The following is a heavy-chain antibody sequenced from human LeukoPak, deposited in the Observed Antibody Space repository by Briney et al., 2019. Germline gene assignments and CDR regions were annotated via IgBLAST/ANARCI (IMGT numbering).Heavy chain of an antibody. CDR2: ISSSSSYI. D-gene: IGHD6-19*01. J-gene: IGHJ4*02. CDR3: ASSEGGGWYSLGGYY. CDR1: GFTFSSYS. V-gene: IGHV3-21*01. Sequence: GGSLRLSCAASGFTFSSYSMNWVRQAPGKGLEWVSSISSSSSYIYYADSVKGRFTISRDNAKNSLYLQMNSLRAEDTAVYYCASSEGGGWYSLGGYYWGQGTLVTVSS.